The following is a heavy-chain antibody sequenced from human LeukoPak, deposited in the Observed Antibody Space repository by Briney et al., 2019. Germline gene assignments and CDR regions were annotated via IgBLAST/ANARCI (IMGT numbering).Heavy chain of an antibody. V-gene: IGHV3-64*01. CDR2: ISSTGGST. J-gene: IGHJ4*02. CDR1: GFTFSSYA. D-gene: IGHD3-22*01. CDR3: ARGTYYYDSSGYLNN. Sequence: PGGSLRHSSAASGFTFSSYAMRWVRQAPGKGLEYVSAISSTGGSTYYANSVKGRFTISRDNSKNTLYLQMGSLRPEDMAVYYCARGTYYYDSSGYLNNWGQGTLVTVSS.